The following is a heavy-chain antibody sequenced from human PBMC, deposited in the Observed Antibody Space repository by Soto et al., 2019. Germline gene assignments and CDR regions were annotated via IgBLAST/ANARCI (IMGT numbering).Heavy chain of an antibody. CDR2: IIPIFGTE. D-gene: IGHD6-13*01. CDR1: GGTFSSYA. Sequence: QVQLVQSGAEVKKPGSSVRVSCKASGGTFSSYAISWVRQAPGQGLEWIGGIIPIFGTENYAQKFQGRVTITADESTRTAYMELSSLRSEDTGVYYCARDRIAGSKYYYGMDVWGQGTTVTVSS. V-gene: IGHV1-69*01. CDR3: ARDRIAGSKYYYGMDV. J-gene: IGHJ6*02.